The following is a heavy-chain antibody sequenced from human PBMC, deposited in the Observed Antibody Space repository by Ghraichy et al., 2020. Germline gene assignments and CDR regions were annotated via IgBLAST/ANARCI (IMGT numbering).Heavy chain of an antibody. CDR3: ARENDRYDILTGYCLAFDI. Sequence: ASVKVSCKASGYTFTGYYMHWVRQAPGQGLEWMGWINPNSGGTNYAQKFQGRVTMTRDTSISTAYMELSRLRSDDTAVYYCARENDRYDILTGYCLAFDIWGQGTMVTVSS. D-gene: IGHD3-9*01. CDR2: INPNSGGT. J-gene: IGHJ3*02. CDR1: GYTFTGYY. V-gene: IGHV1-2*02.